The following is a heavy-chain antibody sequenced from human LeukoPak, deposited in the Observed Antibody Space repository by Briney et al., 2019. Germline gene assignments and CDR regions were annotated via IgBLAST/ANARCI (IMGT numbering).Heavy chain of an antibody. J-gene: IGHJ4*02. CDR3: ARGPLHGIAVAGFDY. V-gene: IGHV1-69*06. CDR1: GGTFSSYA. Sequence: SVKVSCKASGGTFSSYAISWVRQAPGQGLEWMGGIIPIFGTANYAQKFQGRVTITADKSTSTAYMELSSLRSEDTAVYYCARGPLHGIAVAGFDYWGQGTLVTVSS. D-gene: IGHD6-19*01. CDR2: IIPIFGTA.